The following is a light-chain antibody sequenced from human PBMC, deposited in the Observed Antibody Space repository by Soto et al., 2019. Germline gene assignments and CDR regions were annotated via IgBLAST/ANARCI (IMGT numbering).Light chain of an antibody. CDR2: AAS. CDR3: QQSYSSLLWT. J-gene: IGKJ1*01. V-gene: IGKV1-39*01. Sequence: DIQMTQSPSTLSASVGDRVTITCRASQSISTYLSWYQQKPGKAPKLLIYAASSLQSGVPSRFSGSGSGTDFTLTISSLQPEDFATYYCQQSYSSLLWTFGQGTKVDIK. CDR1: QSISTY.